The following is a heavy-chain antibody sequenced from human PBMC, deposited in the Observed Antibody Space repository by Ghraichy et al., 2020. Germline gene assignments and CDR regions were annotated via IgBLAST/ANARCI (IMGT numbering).Heavy chain of an antibody. D-gene: IGHD1-1*01. J-gene: IGHJ6*02. Sequence: SETLSLTCSVSGGSIRRNYWSWIRQPPGKGLEWIGYIFYSGTTNYNPFLKSRVTFSVDTSKNQFSLTVWSVNAADTAVYYCARNCGSSSYDYYGMDVWGQGTTVTVSS. V-gene: IGHV4-59*01. CDR1: GGSIRRNY. CDR3: ARNCGSSSYDYYGMDV. CDR2: IFYSGTT.